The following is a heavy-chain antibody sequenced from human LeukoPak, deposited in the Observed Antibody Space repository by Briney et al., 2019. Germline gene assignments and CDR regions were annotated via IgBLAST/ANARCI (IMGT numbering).Heavy chain of an antibody. Sequence: SETLSLTCAVSGGSISSGGYSWSWIRQPPGKGLEWIGYIYHSGSTYYNPSLKGRVTISVDRSKNQFSLKLSSVTAADTAVYYCARGYGDYTFYFDCWGQGTLVTVSS. CDR2: IYHSGST. J-gene: IGHJ4*02. V-gene: IGHV4-30-2*01. CDR1: GGSISSGGYS. CDR3: ARGYGDYTFYFDC. D-gene: IGHD4-17*01.